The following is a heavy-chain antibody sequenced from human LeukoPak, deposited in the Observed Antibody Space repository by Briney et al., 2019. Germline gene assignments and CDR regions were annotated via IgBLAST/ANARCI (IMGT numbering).Heavy chain of an antibody. CDR3: ANDTFLASFDY. D-gene: IGHD2/OR15-2a*01. J-gene: IGHJ4*02. CDR1: GFTFSSYA. Sequence: LPGGSLRLSCAASGFTFSSYAMSWVRQAPGKVLEWISAISGSGGSTYYADSVKGRFTISRDNSKNTLYLQMNSLRAEDTAVYYCANDTFLASFDYWGQGTLVTVSS. V-gene: IGHV3-23*01. CDR2: ISGSGGST.